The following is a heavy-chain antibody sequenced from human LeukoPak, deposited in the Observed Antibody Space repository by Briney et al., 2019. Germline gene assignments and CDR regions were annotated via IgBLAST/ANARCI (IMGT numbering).Heavy chain of an antibody. CDR2: ISSSSSYI. J-gene: IGHJ5*02. CDR3: ARDLTYGNWFDP. V-gene: IGHV3-21*01. D-gene: IGHD2-21*01. Sequence: GGSLRLSCAASGFTFSSYSMNWVRQAPGKGLEWVSSISSSSSYIYYADSVKGRFTISRDNAKNSLYLQMNSLGAEDTAVYYCARDLTYGNWFDPWGQGTLVTVSS. CDR1: GFTFSSYS.